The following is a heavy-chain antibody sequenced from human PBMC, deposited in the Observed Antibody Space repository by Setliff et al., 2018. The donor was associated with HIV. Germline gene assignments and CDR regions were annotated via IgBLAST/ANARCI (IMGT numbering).Heavy chain of an antibody. D-gene: IGHD2-21*01. CDR3: ARSTLGARGYAIPTPLEFDP. J-gene: IGHJ5*02. V-gene: IGHV4-59*01. CDR2: IYYSGST. CDR1: GASISSYY. Sequence: PSETLSLTCTVSGASISSYYWSWIRQPPGKGLEWIGYIYYSGSTNCKPSLKSRVSISVDTSKNQFSLKLSSVTAADTAVYYCARSTLGARGYAIPTPLEFDPWGRGTLVTVSS.